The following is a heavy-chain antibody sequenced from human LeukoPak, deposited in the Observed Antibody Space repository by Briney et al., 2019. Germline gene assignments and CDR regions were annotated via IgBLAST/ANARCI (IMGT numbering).Heavy chain of an antibody. Sequence: GGSLRLSCAASGFTVNRNNMNWVRPAPGKGLEWGLDINSGGNTYYANSVKDRFAISRDKSKNTLYLQMSGLRTDDTAVYYCARDTENSTYGWGAFDIWGQGTMVTVSS. J-gene: IGHJ3*02. CDR1: GFTVNRNN. V-gene: IGHV3-66*01. D-gene: IGHD2/OR15-2a*01. CDR2: INSGGNT. CDR3: ARDTENSTYGWGAFDI.